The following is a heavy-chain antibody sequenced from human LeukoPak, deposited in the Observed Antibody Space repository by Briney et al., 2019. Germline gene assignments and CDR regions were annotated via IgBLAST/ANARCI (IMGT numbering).Heavy chain of an antibody. CDR1: GGSFSGYY. CDR2: IYYSGST. Sequence: SETLSLTCTVSGGSFSGYYWSWIRQPPGKGLEWIGYIYYSGSTNYNPSLKSRVTISADKSKNQFSLNVTSVTAADTAVYLRGGGSEVCDYWGQGTLVTVSS. J-gene: IGHJ4*02. V-gene: IGHV4-59*12. CDR3: GGGSEVCDY. D-gene: IGHD5-12*01.